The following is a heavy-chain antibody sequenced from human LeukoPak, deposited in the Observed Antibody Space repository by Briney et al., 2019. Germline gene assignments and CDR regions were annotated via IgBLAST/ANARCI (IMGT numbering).Heavy chain of an antibody. V-gene: IGHV3-21*01. J-gene: IGHJ4*02. Sequence: GGSLRLSCAASGFTFSSYSMNWVRKAPGKGLEWVSSISSSSSYIYYADSVKGRFTISRDNAKNSLYLQMNSLRAEDTAVYYCARGYIVVAPDYGGQGPLVTVSS. CDR3: ARGYIVVAPDY. CDR1: GFTFSSYS. D-gene: IGHD2-15*01. CDR2: ISSSSSYI.